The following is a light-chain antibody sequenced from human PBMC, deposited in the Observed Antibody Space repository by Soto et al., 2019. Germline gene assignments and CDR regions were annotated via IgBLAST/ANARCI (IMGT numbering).Light chain of an antibody. V-gene: IGLV2-14*01. CDR2: EVS. CDR1: SSDVGSYNY. CDR3: SSYTSISTRV. Sequence: QSALTQPASVSASPGQSITIYCTGTSSDVGSYNYVSWYQQHPGKAPKLMIYEVSNRPSGVSNRFSGSKSGNTASLTISGLQAEDEANYYCSSYTSISTRVFGGGTQLTVL. J-gene: IGLJ7*01.